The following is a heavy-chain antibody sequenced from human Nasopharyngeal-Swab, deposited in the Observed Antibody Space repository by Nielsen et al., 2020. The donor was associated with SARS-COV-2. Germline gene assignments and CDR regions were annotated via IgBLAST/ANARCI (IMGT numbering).Heavy chain of an antibody. Sequence: WIRQPPGKGLEWIGEINHSGSTNYNPSLKSRVTISVDTSKNQFSLKLSSVIAADTAVYYCARGDYSGSGSYRYPPYYYYYYGMDVWGQGTTVTVSS. V-gene: IGHV4-34*01. D-gene: IGHD3-10*01. CDR3: ARGDYSGSGSYRYPPYYYYYYGMDV. CDR2: INHSGST. J-gene: IGHJ6*02.